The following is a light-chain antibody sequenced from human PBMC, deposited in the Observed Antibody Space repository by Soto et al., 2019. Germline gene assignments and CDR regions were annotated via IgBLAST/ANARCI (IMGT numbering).Light chain of an antibody. Sequence: EVVLTQFPVNLSLSPGEGATLSCRASQSVSTFLAWYQQKPGQAPRLLVYGASKRAAGIPDRFRGSGSGSEFSLTISGLEPEDFAVYFCQHFGSSPPVIFGQGTRLDVK. CDR1: QSVSTF. CDR3: QHFGSSPPVI. CDR2: GAS. V-gene: IGKV3-20*01. J-gene: IGKJ5*01.